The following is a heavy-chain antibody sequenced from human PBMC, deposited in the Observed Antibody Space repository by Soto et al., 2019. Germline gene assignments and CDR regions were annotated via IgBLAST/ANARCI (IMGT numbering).Heavy chain of an antibody. CDR3: ARPLIGNSIDL. CDR2: INPSRGSA. V-gene: IGHV1-46*01. D-gene: IGHD5-12*01. CDR1: GYTFFKYF. J-gene: IGHJ3*01. Sequence: VASVKVSCKASGYTFFKYFIHWVRQAPGQGLEWIGIINPSRGSATYGPIFQGRVSLTTDMPTSTVYMELSSLRSEDTAIYYCARPLIGNSIDLWGQGTSVT.